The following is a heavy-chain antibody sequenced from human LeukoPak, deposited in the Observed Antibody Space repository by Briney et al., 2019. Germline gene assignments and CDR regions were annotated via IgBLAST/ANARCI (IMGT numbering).Heavy chain of an antibody. Sequence: GGFLRLSCAASGFTFSSYWMSWVRQAPGKGLEWVANIKQDGSEKYYVDSVKGRFTISRDNAKNSLYLQMNSLRAEDTAVYYCARDRVWRGSRGAFDIWGQGTMVTVSS. D-gene: IGHD3-3*01. CDR1: GFTFSSYW. CDR2: IKQDGSEK. V-gene: IGHV3-7*01. CDR3: ARDRVWRGSRGAFDI. J-gene: IGHJ3*02.